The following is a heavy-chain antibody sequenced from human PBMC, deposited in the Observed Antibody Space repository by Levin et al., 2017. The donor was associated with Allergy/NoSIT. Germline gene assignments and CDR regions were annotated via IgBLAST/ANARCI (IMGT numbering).Heavy chain of an antibody. CDR3: ARGRGGNCSGGRCYGLLDY. J-gene: IGHJ4*02. V-gene: IGHV4-39*07. D-gene: IGHD2-15*01. CDR2: TYHSGSA. CDR1: GGSIISSSHF. Sequence: SETLSLTCTVSGGSIISSSHFWDWIRQPPGKGLEWIGSTYHSGSAYYNPSLWSRLASSVDTSKNQFSLTLSSVTAADTAVYDCARGRGGNCSGGRCYGLLDYWGQGILVIVSS.